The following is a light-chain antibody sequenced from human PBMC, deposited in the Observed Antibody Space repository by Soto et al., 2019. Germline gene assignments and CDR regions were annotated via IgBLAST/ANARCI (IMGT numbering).Light chain of an antibody. CDR1: SSDVGSYNL. J-gene: IGLJ2*01. CDR2: EVS. Sequence: ALTQPASVSGSPGQSITISCTGTSSDVGSYNLVSWYQQHPGKAPKLMIYEVSKRPSGVSNRFSGSKSGNTASLTISGLQAEDEADYYCCSYAGSVVFGGGTKVTVL. CDR3: CSYAGSVV. V-gene: IGLV2-23*02.